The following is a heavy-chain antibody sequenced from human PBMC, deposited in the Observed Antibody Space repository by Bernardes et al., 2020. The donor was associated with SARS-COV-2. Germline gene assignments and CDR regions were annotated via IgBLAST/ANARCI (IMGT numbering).Heavy chain of an antibody. J-gene: IGHJ4*02. Sequence: GSLRLSCAASGFTFSNYWMNWVRQAPGKGLVWVSRIDIDGTNAIYADSVEGRFTISRDNAKSTLYLQMNGLRVEDTALYYCTRESELGIVDYWGQGTLVTASS. CDR1: GFTFSNYW. CDR2: IDIDGTNA. CDR3: TRESELGIVDY. V-gene: IGHV3-74*01. D-gene: IGHD7-27*01.